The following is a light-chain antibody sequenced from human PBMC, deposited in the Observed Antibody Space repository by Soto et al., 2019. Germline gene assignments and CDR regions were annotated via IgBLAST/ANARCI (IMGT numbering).Light chain of an antibody. Sequence: QSAVTQPASVSGSPGQSITISCTGTSSDVGANNFVSWYQQHPGKAPKLMIYEVSNRPSGVSNRFSGSKSGNTASLTISGLQAEDEADYYCNSYTNTAARVFGTGTKVTV. CDR2: EVS. V-gene: IGLV2-14*01. CDR3: NSYTNTAARV. J-gene: IGLJ1*01. CDR1: SSDVGANNF.